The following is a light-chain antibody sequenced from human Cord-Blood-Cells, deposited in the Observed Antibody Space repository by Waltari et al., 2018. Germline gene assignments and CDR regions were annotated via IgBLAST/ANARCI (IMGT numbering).Light chain of an antibody. CDR1: SSDVGSYNL. Sequence: QSALTQTASVSGSPGQSITISCTGTSSDVGSYNLVSWYQQHPGKAPKLVIYEGSKRPSGVSNRFSGSKYGNTASLTISGLQAEDEAGYYCCSYAGSSTLVFGGGTKLTVL. CDR3: CSYAGSSTLV. CDR2: EGS. V-gene: IGLV2-23*01. J-gene: IGLJ2*01.